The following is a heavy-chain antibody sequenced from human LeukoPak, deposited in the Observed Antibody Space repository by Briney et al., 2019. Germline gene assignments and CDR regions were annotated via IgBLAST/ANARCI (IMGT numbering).Heavy chain of an antibody. Sequence: GGSLRLSCAASGFTFSSYGMSWVRQAPGKGLEWVSAISGSGGSTYYADSVKGRFTISRDNSKNTLYLQMNSLRAVDTAVYYCAKLARYCNGGSCPSYWGQGTLVTVSS. V-gene: IGHV3-23*01. CDR1: GFTFSSYG. D-gene: IGHD2-15*01. J-gene: IGHJ4*02. CDR3: AKLARYCNGGSCPSY. CDR2: ISGSGGST.